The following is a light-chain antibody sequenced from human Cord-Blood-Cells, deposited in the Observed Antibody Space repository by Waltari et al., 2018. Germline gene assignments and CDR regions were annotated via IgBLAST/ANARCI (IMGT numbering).Light chain of an antibody. Sequence: DIVLTQSPATLFLSPGAGATLSRRASQSGSSYIAWYQQKPAQAPRLLIYDASNRAAGTPARSSGSLYATDFTLTISSLEAEDFAVYYCQPRSNVPPEYTLGQGTKLEI. CDR3: QPRSNVPPEYT. CDR2: DAS. V-gene: IGKV3-11*01. CDR1: QSGSSY. J-gene: IGKJ2*01.